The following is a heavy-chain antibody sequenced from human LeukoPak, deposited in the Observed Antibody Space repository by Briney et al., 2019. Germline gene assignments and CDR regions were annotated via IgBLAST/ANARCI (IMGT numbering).Heavy chain of an antibody. CDR2: INHSGST. V-gene: IGHV4-34*01. CDR1: GGSFSGYY. Sequence: SETLPLTCAVYGGSFSGYYWSWIRQPPGKGLEWIGEINHSGSTNYNPSLKSRVTISVDTSKNQFSLKLSSVTTADTAVYYCARGWGYCSSTSCLGAFDIWGQGTMVTVSS. CDR3: ARGWGYCSSTSCLGAFDI. J-gene: IGHJ3*02. D-gene: IGHD2-2*01.